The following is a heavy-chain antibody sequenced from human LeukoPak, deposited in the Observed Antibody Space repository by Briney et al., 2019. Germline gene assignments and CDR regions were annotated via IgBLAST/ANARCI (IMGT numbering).Heavy chain of an antibody. CDR2: IRSKAYRGTT. CDR1: GFTFGDHA. Sequence: PGRSLRLSCAASGFTFGDHAMSWVRQAPGKGLEPVGFIRSKAYRGTTEYAASVKGAFTISRDDSNSIAYLQMSTLKTDDTAMYYCSRGPIQLWHHYGMDVWGQGTTVIVSS. D-gene: IGHD5-18*01. V-gene: IGHV3-49*04. CDR3: SRGPIQLWHHYGMDV. J-gene: IGHJ6*02.